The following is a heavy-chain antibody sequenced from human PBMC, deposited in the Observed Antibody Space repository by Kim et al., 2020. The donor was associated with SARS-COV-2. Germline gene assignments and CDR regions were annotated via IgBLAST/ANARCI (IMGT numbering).Heavy chain of an antibody. J-gene: IGHJ5*02. CDR3: ACHGRGGWVVAAMRWFDP. Sequence: SETLSLTCTVSGCSISSSSYYWGWIRQPPGKGLEWIGSIYYSGSTYYNPSLKSRVTISVDTSKNQFSLKLSSVTAADTAVYYCACHGRGGWVVAAMRWFDPWGQGTLVTVSS. CDR2: IYYSGST. V-gene: IGHV4-39*01. CDR1: GCSISSSSYY. D-gene: IGHD2-21*02.